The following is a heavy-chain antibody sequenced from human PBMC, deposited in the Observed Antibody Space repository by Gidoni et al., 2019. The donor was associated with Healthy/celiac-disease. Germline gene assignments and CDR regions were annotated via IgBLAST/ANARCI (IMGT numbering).Heavy chain of an antibody. CDR1: GGSISSYY. V-gene: IGHV4-59*08. D-gene: IGHD7-27*01. Sequence: QVQLQESGPGLVKPSETLSLTCTVSGGSISSYYWTWIRQPPGKGLEWIGYISFSGSTNYNPSLKSRVTMSVDTSKNQFSLKLNSVTAADTAVYYCARRGNWGFFDYWGQGTLVNVSS. CDR2: ISFSGST. CDR3: ARRGNWGFFDY. J-gene: IGHJ4*02.